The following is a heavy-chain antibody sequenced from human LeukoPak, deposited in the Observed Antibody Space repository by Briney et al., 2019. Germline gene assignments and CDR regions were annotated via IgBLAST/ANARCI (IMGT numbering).Heavy chain of an antibody. D-gene: IGHD3-3*01. Sequence: GGSLRLSCAASGFTFSSYGMHWVRQAPGKGLEWVAFIRYDGSNKYYADSVKGRFTISRDNSKNTLYLQMNSLRAEDTAVYYCAKFFEWLLVSDYWGQGTLVTVSS. V-gene: IGHV3-30*02. CDR1: GFTFSSYG. CDR2: IRYDGSNK. CDR3: AKFFEWLLVSDY. J-gene: IGHJ4*02.